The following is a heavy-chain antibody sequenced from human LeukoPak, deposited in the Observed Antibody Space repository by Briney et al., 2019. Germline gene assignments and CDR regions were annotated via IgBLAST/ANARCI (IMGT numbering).Heavy chain of an antibody. CDR2: INHSGST. J-gene: IGHJ1*01. CDR1: GGSFSGYY. V-gene: IGHV4-34*01. Sequence: KPSETLSLTCAVYGGSFSGYYWSWIRQPPGKGLEWIGEINHSGSTNYNPSLKSRVTISVDTSKNQFSLKLSSVTAADTAVYYCARGSSGWYEYFQHWGQGTLVTVSS. D-gene: IGHD6-19*01. CDR3: ARGSSGWYEYFQH.